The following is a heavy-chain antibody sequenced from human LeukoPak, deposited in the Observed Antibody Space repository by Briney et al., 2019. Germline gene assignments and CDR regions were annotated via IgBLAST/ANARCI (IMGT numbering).Heavy chain of an antibody. CDR3: ASLRGAAASY. CDR1: GYTFSSYY. V-gene: IGHV1-46*01. J-gene: IGHJ4*02. CDR2: INPSGGST. Sequence: ASVKVSCKASGYTFSSYYMHWVRQAPGQGLEWMGIINPSGGSTSYAQKLQGRVTMTTDTSTSTAYMELRSLRSDDTAVYYCASLRGAAASYWGQGTLVTVSS. D-gene: IGHD6-13*01.